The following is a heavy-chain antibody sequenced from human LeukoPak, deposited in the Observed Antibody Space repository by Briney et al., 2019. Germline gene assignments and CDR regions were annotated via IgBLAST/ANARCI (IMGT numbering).Heavy chain of an antibody. J-gene: IGHJ5*02. CDR1: GGSFSGYY. V-gene: IGHV4-34*01. CDR2: INHSGST. Sequence: KPSETLSLTCAVYGGSFSGYYWSWIRQPPGKGLEWIGEINHSGSTNYNPSLKSRVTISVDTSKNQFSLKLSSVTAADTAVYYCARYNWNTWFDPWGQGALVTVSS. D-gene: IGHD1-1*01. CDR3: ARYNWNTWFDP.